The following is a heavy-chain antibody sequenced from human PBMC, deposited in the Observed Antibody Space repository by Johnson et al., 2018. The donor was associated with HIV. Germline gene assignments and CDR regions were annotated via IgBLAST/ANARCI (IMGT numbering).Heavy chain of an antibody. V-gene: IGHV3-30-3*01. CDR3: AKDFFVAEETVTVTDDAFDI. CDR2: ISYDGSNK. D-gene: IGHD4-17*01. J-gene: IGHJ3*02. Sequence: QVQLVESGGGVVQPGRSLRLSCAASGFTFSSYTMHWVRQAPGRGLEWVAAISYDGSNKYYADSVTGRFPISRDNSKNTLYLQMNSLRAEDTAVYYCAKDFFVAEETVTVTDDAFDIWGHGTTVTVSS. CDR1: GFTFSSYT.